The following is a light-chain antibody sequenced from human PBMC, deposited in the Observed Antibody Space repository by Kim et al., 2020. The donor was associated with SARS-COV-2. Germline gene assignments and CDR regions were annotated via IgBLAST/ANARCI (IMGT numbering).Light chain of an antibody. V-gene: IGKV1-39*01. CDR2: GAS. Sequence: DIQMTQSPSSLSASVGDRVIITCRASQSISTYLNWYQQKRGKAPKLLIYGASSLHSGVPSRFSGSGSGTDFTLTISSLQPEDFATYYYQQRYNILPLTFGGGTKVDIK. CDR1: QSISTY. CDR3: QQRYNILPLT. J-gene: IGKJ4*01.